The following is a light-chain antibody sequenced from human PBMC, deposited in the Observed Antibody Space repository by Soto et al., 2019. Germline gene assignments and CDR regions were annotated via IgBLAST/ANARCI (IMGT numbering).Light chain of an antibody. CDR2: KAS. CDR3: QQYNDNWT. V-gene: IGKV1-5*03. CDR1: QSIISW. Sequence: DIQMTQSPSTLSASVGDRVTTTCRASQSIISWLAWYQRKPGTAPKLLIYKASTLQSGVPSRFSGSVSGTEFTLTISSLQPDDSATYYCQQYNDNWTFGQGTKVEIK. J-gene: IGKJ1*01.